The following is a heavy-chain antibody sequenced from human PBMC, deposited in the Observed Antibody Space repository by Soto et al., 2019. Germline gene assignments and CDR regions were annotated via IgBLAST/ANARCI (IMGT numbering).Heavy chain of an antibody. CDR1: GYTFTGYY. Sequence: ASVKVSCKASGYTFTGYYMHWVRQAPGQGLEWMGWISAYNGNTNYAQKLQGRVTMTTDTSTSTAYMELRSLRSDDTAVYYCARDRQGIVVVPAAIRYYYYGMDVWGQGTTVTVSS. CDR3: ARDRQGIVVVPAAIRYYYYGMDV. J-gene: IGHJ6*02. D-gene: IGHD2-2*02. CDR2: ISAYNGNT. V-gene: IGHV1-18*04.